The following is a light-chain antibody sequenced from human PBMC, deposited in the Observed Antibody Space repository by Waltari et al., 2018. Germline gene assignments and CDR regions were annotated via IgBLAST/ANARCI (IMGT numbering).Light chain of an antibody. CDR1: SGHSNYA. CDR3: QTWDTGIWV. CDR2: LNSDGSH. V-gene: IGLV4-69*01. J-gene: IGLJ3*02. Sequence: QVVLTHSPSGSASLVASVMLTCTLSSGHSNYAIAWHQQQPEKGPRFLMNLNSDGSHSRGDGISDRFSGSSSGSERYLTISSLQSEDEADYYCQTWDTGIWVFGGGTKLTV.